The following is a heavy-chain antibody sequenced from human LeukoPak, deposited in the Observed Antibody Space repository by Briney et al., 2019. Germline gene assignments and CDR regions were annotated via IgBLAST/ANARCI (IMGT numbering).Heavy chain of an antibody. Sequence: SETLSLTCAVYGGSFSGYYWSWIRQPPGKGLEWIGEINHSGSTNYNPSLKSRVTISVDTSKNQFSLKLSSVTAADTAVYYCAAKRRNMGATNYWGQGTLVTVSS. J-gene: IGHJ4*02. CDR2: INHSGST. CDR3: AAKRRNMGATNY. CDR1: GGSFSGYY. D-gene: IGHD1-26*01. V-gene: IGHV4-34*01.